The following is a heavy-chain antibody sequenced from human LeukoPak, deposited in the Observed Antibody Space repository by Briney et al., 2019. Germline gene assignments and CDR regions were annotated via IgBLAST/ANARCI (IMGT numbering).Heavy chain of an antibody. CDR2: ISSSGSTI. V-gene: IGHV3-48*03. J-gene: IGHJ6*03. Sequence: PGGSLRLSCAASGFTFSSYEMNWVRQAPGKGLEWVSYISSSGSTIYYADSVKGRFTISRDNSKNTLYLQMNSLRAEDTAVYYCARVEVPEDYYYYMDVWGKGTTVTVSS. CDR3: ARVEVPEDYYYYMDV. CDR1: GFTFSSYE. D-gene: IGHD2-2*01.